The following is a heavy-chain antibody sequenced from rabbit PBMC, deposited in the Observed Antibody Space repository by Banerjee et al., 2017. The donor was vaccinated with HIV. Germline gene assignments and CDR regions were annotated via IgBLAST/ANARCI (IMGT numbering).Heavy chain of an antibody. Sequence: QSLEESGGDLVKPGASLTLTCTASGFSFSEMYYMCWVRQAPGKGLEWIACIYAGSSGSAYYASWAKGRFTISKTSSTTVTLQMTSLTAADTATYFCARDKTDGGSGYAFGLWGQGTLVTVS. CDR1: GFSFSEMYY. V-gene: IGHV1S40*01. CDR2: IYAGSSGSA. CDR3: ARDKTDGGSGYAFGL. J-gene: IGHJ6*01. D-gene: IGHD8-1*01.